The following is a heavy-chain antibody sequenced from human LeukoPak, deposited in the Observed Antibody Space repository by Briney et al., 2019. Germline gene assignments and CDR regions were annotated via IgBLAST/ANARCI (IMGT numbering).Heavy chain of an antibody. CDR2: ISGSGGST. CDR3: AKGSSGGSAVELDY. D-gene: IGHD2-15*01. V-gene: IGHV3-23*01. CDR1: GFTFSSYA. Sequence: GGSLRLSCAASGFTFSSYAMSWVRQAPGKGLEWVSAISGSGGSTYYADSVKGRFTISRDNSKNTLYLQMNSLRAEDMAVYYCAKGSSGGSAVELDYWGQGTLVTVSS. J-gene: IGHJ4*02.